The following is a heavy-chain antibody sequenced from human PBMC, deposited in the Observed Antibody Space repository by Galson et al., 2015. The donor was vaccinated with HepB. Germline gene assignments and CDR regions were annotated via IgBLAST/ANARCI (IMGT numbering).Heavy chain of an antibody. CDR2: ISSSSSYI. D-gene: IGHD2-2*01. CDR3: ARGTYCSSTSCGDY. J-gene: IGHJ4*02. Sequence: SLRLSCAASGFTFSSYSMSWVRQAPGKGLEWVSSISSSSSYIYYADSVKGRFTISRDNAKNSLYLKMNSLRAEDTAVYYCARGTYCSSTSCGDYWGQGTLVTVSS. V-gene: IGHV3-21*01. CDR1: GFTFSSYS.